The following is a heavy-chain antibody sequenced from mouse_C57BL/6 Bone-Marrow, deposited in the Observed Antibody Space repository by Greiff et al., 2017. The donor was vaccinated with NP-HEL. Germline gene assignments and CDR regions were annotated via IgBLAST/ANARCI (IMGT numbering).Heavy chain of an antibody. V-gene: IGHV14-4*01. CDR1: GFNIKDDY. CDR2: IDPENGDT. Sequence: VQLQQSGAELVRPGASVKLSCTASGFNIKDDYMHWVKQRPEQGLEWIGWIDPENGDTEYASKFQGKATITADTSSNTAYLQLSSLTSEDTAVYYCTSYEGTSWFAYWGQGTLVTVSA. J-gene: IGHJ3*01. CDR3: TSYEGTSWFAY. D-gene: IGHD2-3*01.